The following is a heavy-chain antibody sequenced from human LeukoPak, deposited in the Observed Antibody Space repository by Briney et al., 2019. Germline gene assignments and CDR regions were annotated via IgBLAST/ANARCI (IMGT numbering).Heavy chain of an antibody. Sequence: GGSLRLSCAASGFTFSRYSMNWVRQARGKGLEWVSFISESGTAIYYAESVKGRFTISRDIARNSVYLQMNSLRDEDTAMYYCARGPLGWSDYWGQGLLVTVSS. J-gene: IGHJ4*02. CDR2: ISESGTAI. CDR3: ARGPLGWSDY. V-gene: IGHV3-48*02. CDR1: GFTFSRYS. D-gene: IGHD1-26*01.